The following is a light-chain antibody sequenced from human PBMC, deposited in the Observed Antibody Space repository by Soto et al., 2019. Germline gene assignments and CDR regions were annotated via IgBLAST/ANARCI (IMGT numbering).Light chain of an antibody. V-gene: IGLV2-14*01. CDR3: SSYTSSSTYV. CDR1: SSDVGGYNY. CDR2: DVS. J-gene: IGLJ1*01. Sequence: QSALTQPASGSGSPGQSITISCTGTSSDVGGYNYVSWYQQHPGKAPKLMIYDVSNRPSGVSNRLSGSKSGNTASLTISGLQAEDEADYYCSSYTSSSTYVFGTGTKVTVL.